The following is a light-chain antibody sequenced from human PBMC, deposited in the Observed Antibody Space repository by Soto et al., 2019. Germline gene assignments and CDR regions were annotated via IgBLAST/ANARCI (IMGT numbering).Light chain of an antibody. V-gene: IGLV2-8*01. CDR3: SSYAGSNNWVV. CDR1: SSDVGGYNY. CDR2: VVS. Sequence: QSALTQPPSASGSPGQSVTISCTGTSSDVGGYNYVSWYQQHPGKAPKLMIYVVSKRPSGVPDRFSGSKSGNTASLTVSGLQAEDEADYYCSSYAGSNNWVVFGGGTQLTVL. J-gene: IGLJ2*01.